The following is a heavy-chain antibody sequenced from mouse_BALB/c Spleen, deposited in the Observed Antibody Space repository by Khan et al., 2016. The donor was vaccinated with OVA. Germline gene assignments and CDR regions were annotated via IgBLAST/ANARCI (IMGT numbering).Heavy chain of an antibody. J-gene: IGHJ3*01. V-gene: IGHV1S136*01. CDR3: AIEASNLDFSFAY. D-gene: IGHD4-1*01. CDR1: GYTFTNYV. CDR2: INPDNDGI. Sequence: VQLKESGPDLVKPGASVKMSCKASGYTFTNYVIHWVKQKPGQGLEWIGYINPDNDGIRFNEKFKGKATLTSDKSSSTAYLELSSLTSEDSAVYYCAIEASNLDFSFAYWGQVTLVTVSA.